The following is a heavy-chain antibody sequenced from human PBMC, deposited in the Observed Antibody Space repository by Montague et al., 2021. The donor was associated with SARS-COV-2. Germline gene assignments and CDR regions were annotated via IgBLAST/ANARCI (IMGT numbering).Heavy chain of an antibody. Sequence: SETLSLTCNVSGDSISSANYQWAWFRQPPGKGLQWVGSFSHSGSAYYNPSLKSRLTISVDMSKRLFSLDVESVAVADTAFYYCARQVGDFWTGFYVDSWGQGTLVTVSS. V-gene: IGHV4-39*01. J-gene: IGHJ4*02. D-gene: IGHD3/OR15-3a*01. CDR3: ARQVGDFWTGFYVDS. CDR1: GDSISSANYQ. CDR2: FSHSGSA.